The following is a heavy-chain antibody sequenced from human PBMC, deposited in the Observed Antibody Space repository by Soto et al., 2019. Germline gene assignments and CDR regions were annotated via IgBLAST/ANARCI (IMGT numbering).Heavy chain of an antibody. J-gene: IGHJ2*01. CDR2: IYWDDDK. V-gene: IGHV2-5*02. CDR3: ALSTRIGFGDFVSGINWYFDL. CDR1: GFSLSTSGVR. D-gene: IGHD3-16*01. Sequence: QITLRESGPTLVKPIQTLTLTCTFSGFSLSTSGVRVGWIRQPPGKALEGLALIYWDDDKRYSPSLKSRLTIRRDTAETQVDLTMTNMEPVDTATYYCALSTRIGFGDFVSGINWYFDLWGRGTLVTVSS.